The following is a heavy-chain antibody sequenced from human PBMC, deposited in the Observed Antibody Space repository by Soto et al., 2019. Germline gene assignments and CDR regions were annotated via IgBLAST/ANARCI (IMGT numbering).Heavy chain of an antibody. J-gene: IGHJ4*02. D-gene: IGHD4-17*01. CDR2: ISRSSSTI. V-gene: IGHV3-48*01. Sequence: EVQLVESGGGLVQPGGSLRLSCAASGFTFSSYSMNWVRQAPGQGLEWVSYISRSSSTINYADSVKGRFTISGDNAKNSLYLQMNSLRAEDTAVYYCARVGTVLDYWGQGTLVTVSS. CDR1: GFTFSSYS. CDR3: ARVGTVLDY.